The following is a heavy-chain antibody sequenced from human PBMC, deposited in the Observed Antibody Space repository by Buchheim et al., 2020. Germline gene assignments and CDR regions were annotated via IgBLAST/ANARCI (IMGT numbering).Heavy chain of an antibody. V-gene: IGHV3-30*04. CDR3: ATVRTWRLYFES. J-gene: IGHJ4*02. CDR1: GFTFSDSA. D-gene: IGHD2-21*01. CDR2: TSYDGTFK. Sequence: QVQLVESGGGVVQPGGSLRLSCGASGFTFSDSAIHWVRQAPGKGLEWMTFTSYDGTFKFYADSVKGRFTIARDNSKNTMYLQMNSLRPEDTAVYYCATVRTWRLYFESWGQGT.